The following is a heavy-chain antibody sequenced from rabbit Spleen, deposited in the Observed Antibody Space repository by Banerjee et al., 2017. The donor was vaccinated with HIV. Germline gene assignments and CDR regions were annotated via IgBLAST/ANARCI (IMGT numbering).Heavy chain of an antibody. CDR2: IYGGSSGST. J-gene: IGHJ6*01. CDR1: GFSFSSSYW. V-gene: IGHV1S45*01. D-gene: IGHD6-1*01. CDR3: ARDDHGGGHAIAL. Sequence: EESGGDLVKPEGSLTLTCTASGFSFSSSYWICWVRQAPGKGLEWIACIYGGSSGSTRYATWAKGRFTISKASTTVTLQMTSLTAADMATYFCARDDHGGGHAIALWGPGTLVTVS.